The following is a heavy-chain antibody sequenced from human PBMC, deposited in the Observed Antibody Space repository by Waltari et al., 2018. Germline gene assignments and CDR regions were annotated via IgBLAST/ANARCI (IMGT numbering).Heavy chain of an antibody. Sequence: EVQLVESGGGVVQPGGSLQLSCVVSGLAFSGRATHGVRQSSGKGLEWLGRVGTKANSYATVDGPSVKGRFTISRDDSKNTAYLQMTSLETEDTAVYYCTRVARGSTSSQFDYWGQGTLVTVSA. D-gene: IGHD6-13*01. J-gene: IGHJ4*02. V-gene: IGHV3-73*01. CDR3: TRVARGSTSSQFDY. CDR1: GLAFSGRA. CDR2: VGTKANSYAT.